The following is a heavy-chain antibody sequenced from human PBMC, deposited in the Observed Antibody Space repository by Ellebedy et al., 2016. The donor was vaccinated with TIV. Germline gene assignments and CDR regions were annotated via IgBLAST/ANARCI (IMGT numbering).Heavy chain of an antibody. CDR1: GFTFSNYT. D-gene: IGHD6-6*01. CDR2: INFSSRYK. Sequence: GGSLRLXCVASGFTFSNYTMTWVRQAPGKGLQWVSAINFSSRYKDYPDSLPGRFTISRDNAKNSLYLQMNRLRADDTAFYYCARDLRITARDYYLDYWGQGTLVTVSS. V-gene: IGHV3-21*04. J-gene: IGHJ4*02. CDR3: ARDLRITARDYYLDY.